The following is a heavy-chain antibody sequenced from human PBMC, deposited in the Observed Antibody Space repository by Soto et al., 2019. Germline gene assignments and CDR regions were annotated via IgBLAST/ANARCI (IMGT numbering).Heavy chain of an antibody. Sequence: SQTLSLTCAISGDSVSSNSAAWNWIRQSPSRGLEWLGRTYYRSKWYNDYAVSVKSRITINPDTSKNQFSLQLNSVTPEDTAVYYCAKIPYCSSTSCYEGWFDPWGQGALVTVSS. CDR1: GDSVSSNSAA. J-gene: IGHJ5*02. V-gene: IGHV6-1*01. D-gene: IGHD2-2*01. CDR2: TYYRSKWYN. CDR3: AKIPYCSSTSCYEGWFDP.